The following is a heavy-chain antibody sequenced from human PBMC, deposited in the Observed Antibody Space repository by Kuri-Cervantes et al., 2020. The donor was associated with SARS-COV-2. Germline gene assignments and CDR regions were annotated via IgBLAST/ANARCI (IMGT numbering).Heavy chain of an antibody. V-gene: IGHV3-30-3*01. CDR3: ARDHHASLCSSTSCYAGGYYYYGMDV. D-gene: IGHD2-2*01. CDR1: GLTLSSHA. J-gene: IGHJ6*02. Sequence: LSLTCAASGLTLSSHAMHWVRQAPGKGLEWVAVISYDGSNKYYADSVKGRFTISRDNSKNTLYLQMNSLRAEDTAVYYCARDHHASLCSSTSCYAGGYYYYGMDVWGQGTTVTVSS. CDR2: ISYDGSNK.